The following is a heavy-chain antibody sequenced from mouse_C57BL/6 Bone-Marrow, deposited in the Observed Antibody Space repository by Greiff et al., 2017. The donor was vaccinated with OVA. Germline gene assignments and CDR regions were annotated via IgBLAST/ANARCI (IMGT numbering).Heavy chain of an antibody. CDR2: INSDGGST. D-gene: IGHD1-1*01. CDR3: ARHVDDYCDSEAMDY. V-gene: IGHV5-2*01. CDR1: DYEFPSHD. J-gene: IGHJ4*01. Sequence: EVQVVESGGGLVQPGESLKLSCESYDYEFPSHDMSWVRKTPGKGLELVAAINSDGGSTYYPETMQRRVTISRDNTTRTLYLQMSSLTSEDTAFYYCARHVDDYCDSEAMDYWGTGTSVTVSS.